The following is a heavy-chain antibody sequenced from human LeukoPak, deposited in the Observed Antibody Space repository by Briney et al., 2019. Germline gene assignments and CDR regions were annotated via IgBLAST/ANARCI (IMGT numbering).Heavy chain of an antibody. CDR2: IYYSGST. CDR3: ARGRSLNAFDI. CDR1: GVSISSYY. Sequence: PSETLCLTCTVSGVSISSYYWSWIRQPPGKGLEWIGYIYYSGSTNYNPSLKSRVTISVDTSKNQFSLKLSSVTAADTAVYYCARGRSLNAFDIWGQGTMVTVSS. V-gene: IGHV4-59*01. J-gene: IGHJ3*02.